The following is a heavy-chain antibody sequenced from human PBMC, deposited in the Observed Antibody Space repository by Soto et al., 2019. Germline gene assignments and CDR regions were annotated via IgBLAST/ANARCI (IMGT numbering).Heavy chain of an antibody. V-gene: IGHV4-59*01. Sequence: QVQLQESGPGLVKPSETLSLTCTVSGGSINNYYWSWIRQPPGKGLEWIGYIFYMGNTIYNPSLKIRVTILVDTSKNQFSLKVSSVTAADTAIYYCTRHDTVPVIRDGMAVWGQGTTVIVSS. CDR3: TRHDTVPVIRDGMAV. J-gene: IGHJ6*02. CDR1: GGSINNYY. D-gene: IGHD4-17*01. CDR2: IFYMGNT.